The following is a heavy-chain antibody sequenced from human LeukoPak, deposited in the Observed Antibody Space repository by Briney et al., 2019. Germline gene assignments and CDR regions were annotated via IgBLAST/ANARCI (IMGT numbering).Heavy chain of an antibody. CDR3: ARDRNYYGSGSPHPDY. V-gene: IGHV3-7*05. CDR1: GFTFSTYW. Sequence: GGSLRLSCAASGFTFSTYWMSWVRQAPGKGLEWVANIKQDGSEKYYVDSVKDRFTISRDNAKNSLYLQMNSLRADDTAVYYCARDRNYYGSGSPHPDYWGQGTLVTVSS. D-gene: IGHD3-10*01. CDR2: IKQDGSEK. J-gene: IGHJ4*02.